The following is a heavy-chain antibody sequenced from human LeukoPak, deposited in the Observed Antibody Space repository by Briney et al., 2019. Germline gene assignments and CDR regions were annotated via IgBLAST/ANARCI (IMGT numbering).Heavy chain of an antibody. CDR1: GFTFSSHW. D-gene: IGHD3-22*01. J-gene: IGHJ4*02. CDR2: INQDGSQK. Sequence: PGGSLRLSCAGSGFTFSSHWIGWVLQAPGKGLEWVAHINQDGSQKYYVDSVKGRFTISRDNAKNSLYLQMNSLRAEDTAVYYCAREYYYDSSGGPFDYWGQGTLVTVSS. V-gene: IGHV3-7*03. CDR3: AREYYYDSSGGPFDY.